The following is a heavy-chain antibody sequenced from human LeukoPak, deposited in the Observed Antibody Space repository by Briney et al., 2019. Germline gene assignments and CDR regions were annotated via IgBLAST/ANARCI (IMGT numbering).Heavy chain of an antibody. D-gene: IGHD5-18*01. CDR2: IYYSGST. J-gene: IGHJ4*02. V-gene: IGHV4-30-4*08. CDR1: GGSISSGDYY. CDR3: ARSSLRVEYSYRIDF. Sequence: SQTLSLTCTVSGGSISSGDYYWSWIRQPPGKGLEWIGYIYYSGSTNYNPSLKSRVTVSVDTSKNQFSLKLNSVTAADTAVYYCARSSLRVEYSYRIDFWGQGTLVTVSS.